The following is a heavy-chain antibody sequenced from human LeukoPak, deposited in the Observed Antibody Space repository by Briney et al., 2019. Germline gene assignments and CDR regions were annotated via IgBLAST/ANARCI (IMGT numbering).Heavy chain of an antibody. J-gene: IGHJ4*02. Sequence: SVKVSCKVPGGTFSNNVINWIRQAPGQGLEWMGGIIPMVDSANYGQKFQGRVTITADISTTTAYLELSSLRYEDTAMYYCARVRQYSSWNFDYWGQGTLVTVSS. CDR3: ARVRQYSSWNFDY. CDR2: IIPMVDSA. CDR1: GGTFSNNV. D-gene: IGHD6-6*01. V-gene: IGHV1-69*06.